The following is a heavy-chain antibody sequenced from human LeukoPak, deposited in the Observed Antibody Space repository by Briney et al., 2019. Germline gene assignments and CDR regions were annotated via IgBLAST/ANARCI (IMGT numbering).Heavy chain of an antibody. J-gene: IGHJ6*02. CDR3: ARMDMVRGVILYYYGLDV. Sequence: PSETLSLTCTVSGDSVASGGYYWNWIRQPPGKGLEWIGYIYYSVSTNYNLSLKSRVTISVDTSKNQFSLKLSSVTAADTAVYYCARMDMVRGVILYYYGLDVWGQGTTVTVSS. CDR2: IYYSVST. D-gene: IGHD3-10*01. CDR1: GDSVASGGYY. V-gene: IGHV4-61*08.